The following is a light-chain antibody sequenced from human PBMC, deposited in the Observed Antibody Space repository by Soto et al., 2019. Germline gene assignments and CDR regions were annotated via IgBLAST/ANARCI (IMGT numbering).Light chain of an antibody. Sequence: QSVLTQPPSVSAAPGQKVTISCSGSRSNIGNNYVSWYQQLPRTAPKLLIFDNNQRPSGIPDRFSGSKSGTSATLGITGLQTGDEAGYFCGTWDSDLDAVVFGGGTKLTVL. CDR3: GTWDSDLDAVV. CDR2: DNN. J-gene: IGLJ2*01. V-gene: IGLV1-51*01. CDR1: RSNIGNNY.